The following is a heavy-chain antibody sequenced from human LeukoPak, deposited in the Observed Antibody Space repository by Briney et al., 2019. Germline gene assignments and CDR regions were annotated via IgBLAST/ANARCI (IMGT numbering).Heavy chain of an antibody. Sequence: SLTLSPAYSKDRIGSCGVSWFRQAAGEGLKKISGTGDSTYYADSVKGRFTISRDNSKNTLYLQMNSLRAEDTAVYYCAKDFHYSDSSGFNRGAFDIWGQGTMVTVSS. J-gene: IGHJ3*02. CDR1: KDRIGSCG. D-gene: IGHD3-22*01. CDR3: AKDFHYSDSSGFNRGAFDI. CDR2: TGDST. V-gene: IGHV3-23*01.